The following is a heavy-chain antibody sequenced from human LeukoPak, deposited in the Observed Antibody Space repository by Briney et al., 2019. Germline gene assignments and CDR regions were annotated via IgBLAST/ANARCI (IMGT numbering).Heavy chain of an antibody. J-gene: IGHJ4*02. CDR1: GYTFTVYY. Sequence: ASVKVSCKASGYTFTVYYMHWLRQAPGQGLEWMGRINPNNGGTNYAQNFQGRVTMTRDKSISTAYMELSSLISDDTAVYYCASQNMEWELLAFDYWGQGTLVTVSS. D-gene: IGHD1-26*01. V-gene: IGHV1-2*06. CDR3: ASQNMEWELLAFDY. CDR2: INPNNGGT.